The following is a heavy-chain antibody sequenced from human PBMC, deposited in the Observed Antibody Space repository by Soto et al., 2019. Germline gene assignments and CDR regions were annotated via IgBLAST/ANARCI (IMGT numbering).Heavy chain of an antibody. CDR3: TRGYGDSVRDY. CDR1: GFTFSGSA. CDR2: IRSKSNSYAT. J-gene: IGHJ4*02. D-gene: IGHD4-17*01. V-gene: IGHV3-73*01. Sequence: EVQLVESGGGLVQPGGSLKLSCAVSGFTFSGSAMHWVRQASGKGLEWVGRIRSKSNSYATAYAASVKGRFTISRDDSKNTAYLQMNSMNTEATAVDYCTRGYGDSVRDYWGQGTLVTVSS.